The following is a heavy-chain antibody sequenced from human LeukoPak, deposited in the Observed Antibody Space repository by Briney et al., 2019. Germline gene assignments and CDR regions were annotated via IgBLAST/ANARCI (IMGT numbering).Heavy chain of an antibody. Sequence: SETLSLTCAVYGGSFNHYYWSWIRQSPGKGLEWIGEINHTGGTSYNPSLKSRVTISVDTSKNQFSLKLTSVIAADTAVYYCARGLTRGYTYGPPGYWGQGTLVAVSS. V-gene: IGHV4-34*01. CDR3: ARGLTRGYTYGPPGY. CDR2: INHTGGT. D-gene: IGHD2-8*01. CDR1: GGSFNHYY. J-gene: IGHJ4*02.